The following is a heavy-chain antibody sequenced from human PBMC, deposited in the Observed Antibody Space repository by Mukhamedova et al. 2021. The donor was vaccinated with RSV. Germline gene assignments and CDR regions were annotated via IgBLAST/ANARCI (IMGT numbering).Heavy chain of an antibody. Sequence: GEGLEWLSCISASSGTINYAGSVEGRFTISRDNTKNSLFLHMKNLRVEDTAVYYFATGSLHYFDYWGRGTLITVSS. CDR2: ISASSGTI. CDR3: ATGSLHYFDY. J-gene: IGHJ4*02. D-gene: IGHD6-6*01. V-gene: IGHV3-48*01.